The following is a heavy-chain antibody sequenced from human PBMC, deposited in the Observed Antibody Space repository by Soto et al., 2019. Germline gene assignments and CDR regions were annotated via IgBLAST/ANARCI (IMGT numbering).Heavy chain of an antibody. D-gene: IGHD3-10*01. Sequence: EVQLVESGGGLVKPGGSLRLSCAASGFTFSNAWMSWVRQAPGKGLEWVGRIKSKTDGGTTDYAAPVKGRFTISRDDSKNTLYLQMNSLKTEDTAVYYCTTDAEGITMVRGVSEIDYWGQGTLVTVSS. CDR3: TTDAEGITMVRGVSEIDY. CDR2: IKSKTDGGTT. V-gene: IGHV3-15*01. J-gene: IGHJ4*02. CDR1: GFTFSNAW.